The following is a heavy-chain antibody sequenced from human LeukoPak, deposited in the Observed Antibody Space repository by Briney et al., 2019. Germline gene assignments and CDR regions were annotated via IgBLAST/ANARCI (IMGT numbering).Heavy chain of an antibody. CDR3: ARGKGYCSGGSCYKGIFDY. V-gene: IGHV4-30-2*01. Sequence: TLSLTCAVSGGSISSGGYSWSWIRQPPGKGLEWIGYIYHSGSTYYNPSLKSRVTISVDRSKNQFSQKLSSVTAADTAVYYCARGKGYCSGGSCYKGIFDYWGQGTLVTVSS. CDR1: GGSISSGGYS. J-gene: IGHJ4*02. D-gene: IGHD2-15*01. CDR2: IYHSGST.